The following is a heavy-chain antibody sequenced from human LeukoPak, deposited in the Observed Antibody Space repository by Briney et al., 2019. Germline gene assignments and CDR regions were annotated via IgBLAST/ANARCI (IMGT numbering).Heavy chain of an antibody. Sequence: ASVKVSCKASGYSFTNFDINWVRQATGQGLEWMGWMNPNSGNKGYAQKFQGRVTMTMNTSISTTYMELSSLRSEDRAVYYCARGPQWRGDYYYMDVWGRGTTVTVSS. CDR1: GYSFTNFD. V-gene: IGHV1-8*01. J-gene: IGHJ6*03. CDR3: ARGPQWRGDYYYMDV. D-gene: IGHD6-19*01. CDR2: MNPNSGNK.